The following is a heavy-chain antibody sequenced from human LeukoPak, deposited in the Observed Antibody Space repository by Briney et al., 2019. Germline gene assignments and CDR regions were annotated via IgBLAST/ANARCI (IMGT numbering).Heavy chain of an antibody. Sequence: PSETLSLTCAVSGGSISSYYWSWIRQPPGKGLEWIGYIYYSGSTNYNPSPKSRVTISVDTSKNQFSLKLSSVTAADTAVYYCARGSGATEFDPWGQGTLVTVSS. J-gene: IGHJ5*02. D-gene: IGHD2-21*02. CDR1: GGSISSYY. V-gene: IGHV4-59*01. CDR2: IYYSGST. CDR3: ARGSGATEFDP.